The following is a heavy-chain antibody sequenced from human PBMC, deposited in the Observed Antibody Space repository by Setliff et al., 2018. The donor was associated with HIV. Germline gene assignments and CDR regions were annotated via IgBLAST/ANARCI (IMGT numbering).Heavy chain of an antibody. D-gene: IGHD6-19*01. CDR2: IKSKTDGGTT. J-gene: IGHJ4*02. V-gene: IGHV3-15*01. Sequence: GGSLRLSCAASGFTFSSYAMNWVRQAPGKGLEWVGRIKSKTDGGTTDYAAPVKGRFTISSDDSKNTVYLHMNSLETEDTAVYYCLGWFIRGQGTLVTVSS. CDR1: GFTFSSYA. CDR3: LGWFI.